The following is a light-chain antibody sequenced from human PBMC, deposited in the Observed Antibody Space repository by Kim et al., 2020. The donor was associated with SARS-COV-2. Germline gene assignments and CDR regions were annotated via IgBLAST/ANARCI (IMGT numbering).Light chain of an antibody. Sequence: DIQMTQSPSSLSASVGDRVTNTCRASQDIRNNLGWYQQSPGRAPKRLIYGASSLQSGVPSRFSGSGSGTEFTLTINSLQPEDFATYVCLQHNSYPITFGQGTRLEIK. CDR3: LQHNSYPIT. J-gene: IGKJ5*01. CDR1: QDIRNN. CDR2: GAS. V-gene: IGKV1-17*01.